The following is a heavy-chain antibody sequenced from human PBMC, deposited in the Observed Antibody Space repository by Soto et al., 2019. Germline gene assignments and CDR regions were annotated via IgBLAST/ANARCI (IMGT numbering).Heavy chain of an antibody. CDR2: ISYDGSNK. J-gene: IGHJ4*02. V-gene: IGHV3-30*18. CDR3: ANEDRLVVVADY. D-gene: IGHD2-15*01. Sequence: QVQLVESGGGVVQPGRSLKLSCAASGFAFRSYGMHWVRQAPGKGLEWVAVISYDGSNKYYADSLKGRFTISRDNSKNTLYLQMNSLGPEDTGVYYCANEDRLVVVADYWGRGTLVTVSS. CDR1: GFAFRSYG.